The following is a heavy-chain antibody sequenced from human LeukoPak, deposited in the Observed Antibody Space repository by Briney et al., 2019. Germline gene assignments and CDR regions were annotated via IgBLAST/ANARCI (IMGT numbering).Heavy chain of an antibody. CDR1: GYSLSELS. V-gene: IGHV1-24*01. Sequence: ASVKVSCKVSGYSLSELSIHWVRQAPGKGLEWMGGFDFEDGETLYAQKFRGRLTVTEDTSTDTSYMELSSLAYDDTAVYYCATETPPSGTYSVHFDSWGQGTLVTVSS. D-gene: IGHD1-26*01. CDR3: ATETPPSGTYSVHFDS. J-gene: IGHJ4*02. CDR2: FDFEDGET.